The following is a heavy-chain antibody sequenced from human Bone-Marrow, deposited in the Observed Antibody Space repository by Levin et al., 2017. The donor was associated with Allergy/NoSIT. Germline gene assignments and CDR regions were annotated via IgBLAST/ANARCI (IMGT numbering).Heavy chain of an antibody. CDR1: GFTFNNFV. CDR2: VRSSGNS. Sequence: AGGSLRLSCAASGFTFNNFVLNWVRQAPGKGPEWVSGVRSSGNSFYAASVKGRFTISRDNSKNTLYLQMNSLRADDTAVYYCARNFVAGSGESWFDRWGQGTLVTVSS. J-gene: IGHJ5*02. V-gene: IGHV3-23*01. D-gene: IGHD6-19*01. CDR3: ARNFVAGSGESWFDR.